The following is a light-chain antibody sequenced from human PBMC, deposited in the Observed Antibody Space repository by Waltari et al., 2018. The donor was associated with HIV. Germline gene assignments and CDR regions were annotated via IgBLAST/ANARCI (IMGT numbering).Light chain of an antibody. J-gene: IGLJ1*01. CDR2: QDS. CDR1: KLGDKY. CDR3: QAWDSSTYV. Sequence: SYELTQPPSVSVSPGQTASITCSGDKLGDKYACWYHQKPGQSPVLVIYQDSQRPSGIPERFSGSNSGNTATLTISGTQAMDEADYYCQAWDSSTYVFGTGTKVTVL. V-gene: IGLV3-1*01.